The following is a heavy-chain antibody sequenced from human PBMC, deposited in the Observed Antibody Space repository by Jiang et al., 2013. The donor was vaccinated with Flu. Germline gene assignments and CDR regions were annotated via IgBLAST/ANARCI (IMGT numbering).Heavy chain of an antibody. Sequence: GAEVKKPGSSVKVSCKASGGTFSNYAISWVRQAPGQGLEWMGGIIPIFSTANYAQKFQGRVTITADKSTSTAYMELSSLRSEDTAVYYCARTHYYDSSGYYWYYFDYWGQGTLVTVSS. CDR3: ARTHYYDSSGYYWYYFDY. D-gene: IGHD3-22*01. CDR1: GGTFSNYA. V-gene: IGHV1-69*06. J-gene: IGHJ4*02. CDR2: IIPIFSTA.